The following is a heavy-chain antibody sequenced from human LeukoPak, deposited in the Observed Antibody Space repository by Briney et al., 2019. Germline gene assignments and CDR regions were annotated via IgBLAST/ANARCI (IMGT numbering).Heavy chain of an antibody. V-gene: IGHV4-59*12. J-gene: IGHJ4*02. CDR1: GSSISSYY. Sequence: SETLSLTCTVSGSSISSYYWSWIRQPPGKGLEWIGYTHNSGSTNYNPSLKSRVTISVDTSKNQFSLKLSSVTAADTAVYYCARGSLTTRFSYYYGSGSHKEGYYFDYWGQGTLVTVSS. CDR3: ARGSLTTRFSYYYGSGSHKEGYYFDY. CDR2: THNSGST. D-gene: IGHD3-10*01.